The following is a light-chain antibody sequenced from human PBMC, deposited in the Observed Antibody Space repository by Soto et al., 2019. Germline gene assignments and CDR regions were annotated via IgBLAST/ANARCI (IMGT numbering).Light chain of an antibody. CDR2: GAS. J-gene: IGKJ4*01. Sequence: EIVLTQSPGTLSLSTGERATLSCRASQSVSSSYLAWYQQKPGQAPRLLIYGASSRATGIPDRFSGSGSGTEFTLTISSLQPDDFATYYCQQYNSYSLTFGGGTKVDNK. CDR3: QQYNSYSLT. CDR1: QSVSSSY. V-gene: IGKV3-20*01.